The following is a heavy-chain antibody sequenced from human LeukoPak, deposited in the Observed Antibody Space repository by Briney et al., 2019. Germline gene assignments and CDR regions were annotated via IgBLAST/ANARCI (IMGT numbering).Heavy chain of an antibody. V-gene: IGHV3-53*01. J-gene: IGHJ4*02. Sequence: GGSLRLSCAASGFTVSSNYMSWARQAPGKGLEWVSVIYSGGSTYYADSVKGRFTISRDNSKNTLYLQMNSLRAEDTAVYYCAREGGYSYGYGHYWGQGTLVTVSS. CDR2: IYSGGST. CDR1: GFTVSSNY. D-gene: IGHD5-18*01. CDR3: AREGGYSYGYGHY.